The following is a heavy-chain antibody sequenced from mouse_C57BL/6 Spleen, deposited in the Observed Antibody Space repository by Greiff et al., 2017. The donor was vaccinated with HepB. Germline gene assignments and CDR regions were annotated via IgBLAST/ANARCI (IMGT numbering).Heavy chain of an antibody. CDR1: GYTFTDYN. V-gene: IGHV1-22*01. D-gene: IGHD1-1*01. J-gene: IGHJ2*01. Sequence: VQLQQSGPELVKPGASVKMSCKASGYTFTDYNMHWVKQSHGKSLEWIGYINPNNGGTSYNQKFKGKATLTVNKSASTAYMELRSLTSEDSAVYYCARGDYYGSSYDFDYWGQGTTLTVSS. CDR3: ARGDYYGSSYDFDY. CDR2: INPNNGGT.